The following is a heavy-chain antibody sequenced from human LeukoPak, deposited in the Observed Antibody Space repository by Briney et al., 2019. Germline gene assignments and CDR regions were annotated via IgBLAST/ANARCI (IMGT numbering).Heavy chain of an antibody. J-gene: IGHJ4*02. CDR1: GGSISSYY. CDR3: AREGYYGSGRCSDY. Sequence: SETLSLTCTVSGGSISSYYWSWIRQPAGKGLEWIGRIYTSGSTNYNPSLKSRVTMPVDTSKNQFSLKLSSVTAADTAVYYCAREGYYGSGRCSDYWGQGTLVTVSS. D-gene: IGHD3-10*01. V-gene: IGHV4-4*07. CDR2: IYTSGST.